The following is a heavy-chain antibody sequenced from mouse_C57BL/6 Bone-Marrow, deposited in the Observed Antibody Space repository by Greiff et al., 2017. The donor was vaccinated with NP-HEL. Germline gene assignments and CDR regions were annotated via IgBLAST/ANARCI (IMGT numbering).Heavy chain of an antibody. Sequence: VKLMESGPGLVQPSQSLSITCTVSGFSLTSYGVHWVRQSPGKGLEWLGVIWRGGSTDYNAAFMSRLSITKDNSKSQVFFKMNSLQADDTAIYYCAKEGYYYGLFDYWGQGTTLTVSS. CDR2: IWRGGST. CDR3: AKEGYYYGLFDY. J-gene: IGHJ2*01. CDR1: GFSLTSYG. V-gene: IGHV2-5*01. D-gene: IGHD1-1*01.